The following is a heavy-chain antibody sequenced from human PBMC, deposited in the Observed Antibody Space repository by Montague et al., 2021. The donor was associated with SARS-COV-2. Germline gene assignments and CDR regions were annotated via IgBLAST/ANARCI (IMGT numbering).Heavy chain of an antibody. D-gene: IGHD3-10*01. CDR3: ARLRDGVVPSPILGVGPYYSYYFIDV. V-gene: IGHV4-34*01. CDR2: INHGGIT. CDR1: GRSFSGYH. Sequence: SETLSLTCAVYGRSFSGYHWNWIRQPPGKGLEWIGEINHGGITNYNPSLKSRLTISADTSKNQFSLKLTSVAAADTAVYYCARLRDGVVPSPILGVGPYYSYYFIDVWGKGTTVTVSS. J-gene: IGHJ6*03.